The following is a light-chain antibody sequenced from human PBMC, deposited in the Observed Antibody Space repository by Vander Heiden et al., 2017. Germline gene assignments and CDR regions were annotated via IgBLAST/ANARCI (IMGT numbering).Light chain of an antibody. CDR2: AAS. Sequence: DIQMTQSPPSLSASLGDRVTITCRASQTIADYLNWYQQKLEKAPKLLIFAASTLASGVPSRFSGSGSGTEFTLTIISLQPEDFAVYYCQQSYSSPLTFGGGTKVDIK. V-gene: IGKV1-39*01. CDR1: QTIADY. J-gene: IGKJ4*01. CDR3: QQSYSSPLT.